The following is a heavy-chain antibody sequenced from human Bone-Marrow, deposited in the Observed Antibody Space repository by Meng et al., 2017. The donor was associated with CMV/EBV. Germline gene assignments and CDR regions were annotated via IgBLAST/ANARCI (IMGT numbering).Heavy chain of an antibody. J-gene: IGHJ3*02. D-gene: IGHD2-2*01. CDR1: GFTFDDYA. V-gene: IGHV3-9*01. CDR2: ISWNSGSI. CDR3: AKVGYCSSTSCYVGAFDI. Sequence: GGSLRLSCAASGFTFDDYAMHWVRQAPGKGLEWVSGISWNSGSIGYADSVKGRFTISRDNAKNSLYLQMNSLRAEDTALYYCAKVGYCSSTSCYVGAFDIWGQGTRVTVSS.